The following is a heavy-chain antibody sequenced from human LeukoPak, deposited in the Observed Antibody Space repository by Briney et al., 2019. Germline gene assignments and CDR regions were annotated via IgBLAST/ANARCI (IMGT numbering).Heavy chain of an antibody. CDR3: AKDTSGDYGGNQ. CDR2: ISGDGGST. CDR1: GFAFSSYS. J-gene: IGHJ4*02. D-gene: IGHD4-23*01. V-gene: IGHV3-43*02. Sequence: GGSLRLSCAASGFAFSSYSMTWVRQAPGKGLEWVSLISGDGGSTYYADSVKGRFTISRDNSKNSLYLQMNSLRTEDTALYYCAKDTSGDYGGNQWGQGTLVTVSS.